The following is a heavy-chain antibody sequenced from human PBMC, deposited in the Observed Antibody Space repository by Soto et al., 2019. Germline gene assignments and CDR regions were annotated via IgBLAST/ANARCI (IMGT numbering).Heavy chain of an antibody. CDR1: GFTFSSYY. J-gene: IGHJ6*02. CDR2: ISQDGRAT. V-gene: IGHV3-7*03. Sequence: EMQLVESGGGLVQPGGSLRLSCAASGFTFSSYYMTWVRQAPGGGLEWVDHISQDGRATYHADSVKDRFIISRDNAKNSLYLHITTLRAEDTAVYRCTRWNYAMDVWGQGTTVTVS. CDR3: TRWNYAMDV.